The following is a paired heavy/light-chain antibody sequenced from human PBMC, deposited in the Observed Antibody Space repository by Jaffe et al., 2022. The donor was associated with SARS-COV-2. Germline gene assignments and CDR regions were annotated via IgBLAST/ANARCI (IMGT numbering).Light chain of an antibody. CDR2: EVN. V-gene: IGLV2-8*01. CDR3: SSYVGSNKWV. CDR1: SSDVGGYNS. Sequence: QSALTQPPSASGSPGQSVTISCTGTSSDVGGYNSVSWYQQHPGKAPKLMIYEVNKRSSGVPDRFSGSKSGNTASLTVSGLQAEDEADYYCSSYVGSNKWVFGGGTKLTVL. J-gene: IGLJ3*02.
Heavy chain of an antibody. J-gene: IGHJ4*02. V-gene: IGHV5-51*01. CDR1: GYIFTNYW. Sequence: EVQLVQSGAEVKKPGESLKISCKTSGYIFTNYWIGWVRQMSGKGLEWVGIIYPGDSDSRYSPSFQGQVTISVDKSITTAYLQWSSLKASDTAMYYCACFALGGSSGFDFWGQGTLVTVSS. CDR2: IYPGDSDS. D-gene: IGHD2-15*01. CDR3: ACFALGGSSGFDF.